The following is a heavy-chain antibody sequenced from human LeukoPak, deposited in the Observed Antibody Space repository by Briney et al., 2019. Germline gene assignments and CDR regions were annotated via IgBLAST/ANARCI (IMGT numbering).Heavy chain of an antibody. V-gene: IGHV4-38-2*01. J-gene: IGHJ4*02. CDR2: IYHSGST. D-gene: IGHD1-26*01. CDR3: ARVRGGSYLYYFDY. CDR1: GYSISSGYY. Sequence: SETLSLTCAVSGYSISSGYYWGWIRQPPGKGLEWIGSIYHSGSTYYNPSLKSRVTISVDTSKNQFSLKLSSVTAADTAVYYCARVRGGSYLYYFDYWGRGTLVTVSS.